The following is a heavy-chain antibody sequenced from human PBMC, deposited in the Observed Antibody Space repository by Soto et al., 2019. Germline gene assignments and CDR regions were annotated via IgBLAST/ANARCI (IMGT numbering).Heavy chain of an antibody. CDR2: IYHSGST. J-gene: IGHJ4*02. V-gene: IGHV4-4*02. CDR1: GGSISSSNW. CDR3: ARVVTLPIYYFDY. D-gene: IGHD3-16*02. Sequence: NPSETLSLTCAVSGGSISSSNWWSWVRQPPGKGLEWIGEIYHSGSTNYNPSLKSRVTISVDKSKNQFSLKLSSVTAADTAVYYCARVVTLPIYYFDYWGQGTLVTVSS.